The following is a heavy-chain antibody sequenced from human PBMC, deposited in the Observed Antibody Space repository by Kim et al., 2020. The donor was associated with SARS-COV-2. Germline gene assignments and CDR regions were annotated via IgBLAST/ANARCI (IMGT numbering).Heavy chain of an antibody. J-gene: IGHJ6*02. CDR1: GGSISSYY. D-gene: IGHD3-10*01. Sequence: SETLSLTCTVSGGSISSYYWSWIRQPPGKGLEWFGYIYYSGSTNYNPSLKSRVTISVDTSKNQFSLKLSSVTAADTAVYYCARSGYGSGSSTRPRYYYYGMNVWGQGTTVTLS. CDR3: ARSGYGSGSSTRPRYYYYGMNV. CDR2: IYYSGST. V-gene: IGHV4-59*01.